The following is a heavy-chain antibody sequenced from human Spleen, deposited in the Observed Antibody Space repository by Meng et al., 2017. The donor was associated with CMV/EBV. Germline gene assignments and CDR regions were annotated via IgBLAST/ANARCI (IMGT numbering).Heavy chain of an antibody. CDR1: GFSLSTSGVG. V-gene: IGHV2-5*01. J-gene: IGHJ4*02. D-gene: IGHD6-13*01. Sequence: CTYSGFSLSTSGVGVGWIRQPPGKALEWLALIYWNDDKRYSPSLKSRLTISMDTSKDPVILTMANMDPVDTATYYCAHHHTSSWYVYWGQGTLVTVSS. CDR2: IYWNDDK. CDR3: AHHHTSSWYVY.